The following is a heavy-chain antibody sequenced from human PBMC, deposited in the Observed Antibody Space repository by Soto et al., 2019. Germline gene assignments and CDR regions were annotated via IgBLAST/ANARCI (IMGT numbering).Heavy chain of an antibody. CDR3: ATWHEREHAFDV. Sequence: DVQLVESGGGLIQPGESLRLSCAAFGLTISGKKYVAWVRQAPGKGLEWVSALYDVDGSFYADSVTGRFTTSSDSSKTTVYHQMHDLRPDDTAVYYCATWHEREHAFDVLGQGTTVTSSS. D-gene: IGHD1-1*01. V-gene: IGHV3-53*01. CDR2: LYDVDGS. CDR1: GLTISGKKY. J-gene: IGHJ3*01.